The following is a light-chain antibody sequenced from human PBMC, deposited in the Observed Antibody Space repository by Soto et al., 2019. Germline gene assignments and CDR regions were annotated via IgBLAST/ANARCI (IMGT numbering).Light chain of an antibody. CDR1: SSDVGTSVF. V-gene: IGLV2-8*01. CDR3: SLYASGNNVI. CDR2: EVT. J-gene: IGLJ2*01. Sequence: QSALTQPPSASGSPGQSVAISCTGTSSDVGTSVFVSWYQQHPGKAPKLMIYEVTQRPSGVPDRFSGSKSGNTASLTFSGLQVEDEADYYCSLYASGNNVIFGGGTKVTVL.